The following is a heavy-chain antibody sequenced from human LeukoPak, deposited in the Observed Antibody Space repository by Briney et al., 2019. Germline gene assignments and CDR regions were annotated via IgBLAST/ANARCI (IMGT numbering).Heavy chain of an antibody. CDR2: ISSITSSYI. D-gene: IGHD2-2*01. CDR3: AKAAMPSARGTTFDY. V-gene: IGHV3-21*04. Sequence: GGSLRLSCAASGFTFITYSMTWVRQAPGKGLEWVSSISSITSSYIHYADSVKGRFTISRDNVKNSLYLQMNSLRAEDTAVYYCAKAAMPSARGTTFDYWGQGTLVTVSS. J-gene: IGHJ4*02. CDR1: GFTFITYS.